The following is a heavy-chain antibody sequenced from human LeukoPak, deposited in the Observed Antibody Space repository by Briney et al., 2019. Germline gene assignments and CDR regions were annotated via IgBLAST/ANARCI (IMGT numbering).Heavy chain of an antibody. J-gene: IGHJ4*02. CDR3: ARDTVVVVAATAVSGY. Sequence: ASVKVSCKASGYTFTSYGISWVRQAPGQGLEWMGWISAYNGNTNYAQKLQGRVTMTTDTSTSTAYMELRSLRSDDTAVYYCARDTVVVVAATAVSGYWGQGTLVTVSS. CDR1: GYTFTSYG. CDR2: ISAYNGNT. V-gene: IGHV1-18*01. D-gene: IGHD2-15*01.